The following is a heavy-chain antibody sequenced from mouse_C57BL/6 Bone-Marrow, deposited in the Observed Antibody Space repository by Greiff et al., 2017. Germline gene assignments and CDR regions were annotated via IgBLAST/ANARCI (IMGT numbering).Heavy chain of an antibody. Sequence: EVMLVESGGGLVQPGGSLSLSCAASGFTFTDYYMSWVRQPPGKALEWLGFIRNKANGYTTEYSASVKGRFTISRDNSQSILYLQMNALRAEDSATYYCARSLTGSFAYWGQGTLVTVSA. CDR1: GFTFTDYY. V-gene: IGHV7-3*01. CDR2: IRNKANGYTT. D-gene: IGHD4-1*01. J-gene: IGHJ3*01. CDR3: ARSLTGSFAY.